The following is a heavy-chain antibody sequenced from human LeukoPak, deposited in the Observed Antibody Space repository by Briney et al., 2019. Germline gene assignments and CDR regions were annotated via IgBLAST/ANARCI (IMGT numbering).Heavy chain of an antibody. CDR2: INPNSGGT. CDR3: ARSSGYYSSLFYMHV. J-gene: IGHJ6*03. CDR1: GYTFTGYY. D-gene: IGHD3-22*01. V-gene: IGHV1-2*02. Sequence: GASVKVSCKASGYTFTGYYMHWVRQAPGQGLEWMGWINPNSGGTNYAQKFQGRVTMTRDTSISTAYMELSSLRSEDTAVYYCARSSGYYSSLFYMHVWGKGTTVTVSS.